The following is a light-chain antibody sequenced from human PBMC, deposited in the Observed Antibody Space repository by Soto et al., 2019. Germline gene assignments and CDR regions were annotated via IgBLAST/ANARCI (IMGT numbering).Light chain of an antibody. CDR3: QQRSNWPPLT. J-gene: IGKJ4*01. CDR2: DAS. Sequence: EIVLTQSPATLSLSPGERATLSCRASQSVSSYLAWYQQKPGQAPRLLLYDASNRTTGILARCCGSGSGTDFTLTISSIEPEDFAVYYYQQRSNWPPLTFGGGTKVEIK. CDR1: QSVSSY. V-gene: IGKV3-11*01.